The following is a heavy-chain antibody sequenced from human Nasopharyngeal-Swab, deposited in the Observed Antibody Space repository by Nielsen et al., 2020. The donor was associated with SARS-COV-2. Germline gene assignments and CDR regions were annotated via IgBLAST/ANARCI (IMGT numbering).Heavy chain of an antibody. Sequence: SETLSLTCAVYGGSFSGYYWTWIRQPAGKGLEWIGEVNHSGTTTYNPSLKSRVTISADRSKNQFSLRLSSVTAADTAVYYCVRGGALIQLWLLPHALDIWGQGTLVTVSS. D-gene: IGHD5-18*01. CDR1: GGSFSGYY. J-gene: IGHJ3*02. CDR2: VNHSGTT. CDR3: VRGGALIQLWLLPHALDI. V-gene: IGHV4-34*01.